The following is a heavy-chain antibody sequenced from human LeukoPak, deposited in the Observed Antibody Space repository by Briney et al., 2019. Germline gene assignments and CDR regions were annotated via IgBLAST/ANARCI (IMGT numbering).Heavy chain of an antibody. V-gene: IGHV5-51*01. CDR2: IYPGDSDT. CDR3: ASFSTYGSPFDY. CDR1: GYSFSTYW. Sequence: GESLKISCKGSGYSFSTYWIGWVRQMPGRGLEWVGIIYPGDSDTRYSPSFQGQVTFSADKSISTAYLQWSSLKASDTAMYYCASFSTYGSPFDYWGQGTLVTVSS. J-gene: IGHJ4*02. D-gene: IGHD3-10*01.